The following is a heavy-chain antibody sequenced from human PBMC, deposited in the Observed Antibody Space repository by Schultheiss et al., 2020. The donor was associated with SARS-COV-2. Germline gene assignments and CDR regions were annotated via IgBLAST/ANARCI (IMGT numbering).Heavy chain of an antibody. J-gene: IGHJ4*02. CDR1: GFTVSRNY. Sequence: GGSLRLSGAASGFTVSRNYMRWVRQAPGKGLEWVSAIGTAGDTYYPGSVKGRFTISRENAKNSLYLQMNSLRAEDTAVYYCAREVGYSSSPVFDYWGQGTLVTVSS. D-gene: IGHD6-6*01. CDR2: IGTAGDT. V-gene: IGHV3-13*01. CDR3: AREVGYSSSPVFDY.